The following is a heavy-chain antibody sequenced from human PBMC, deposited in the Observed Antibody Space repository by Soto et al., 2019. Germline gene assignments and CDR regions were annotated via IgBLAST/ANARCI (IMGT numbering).Heavy chain of an antibody. Sequence: ASVKVSCKASGYTFTSYGISWVRQAPGQGLEWMGWISAYNGNTNYAQKLQGRVTMTTDTSTSTAYMELRSLRSDDTAVYYCARVYYDILTGYSLYFDYWGQGTLVTVSS. CDR3: ARVYYDILTGYSLYFDY. V-gene: IGHV1-18*01. D-gene: IGHD3-9*01. J-gene: IGHJ4*02. CDR1: GYTFTSYG. CDR2: ISAYNGNT.